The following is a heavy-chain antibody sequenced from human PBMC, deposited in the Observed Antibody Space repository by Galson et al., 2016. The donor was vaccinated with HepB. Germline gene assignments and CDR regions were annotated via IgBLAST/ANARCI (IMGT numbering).Heavy chain of an antibody. CDR3: ARSGSSWARGAFDI. D-gene: IGHD6-13*01. Sequence: SVKVSCKASGGTFSSYAINWVRQAPGQGLEWMGGIIPLFGSTNYAQNFQGKVTITADESTSTAYMELSSLRSEDTAVYYCARSGSSWARGAFDIWGQGTVVTVSS. CDR2: IIPLFGST. V-gene: IGHV1-69*13. J-gene: IGHJ3*02. CDR1: GGTFSSYA.